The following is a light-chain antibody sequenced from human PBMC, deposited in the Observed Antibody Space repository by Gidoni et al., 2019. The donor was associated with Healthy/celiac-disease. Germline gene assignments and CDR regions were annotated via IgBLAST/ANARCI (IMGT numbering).Light chain of an antibody. Sequence: EIVLTQSPATLSLSPGGRATLSCRASQSVSSYLAWYQQKPGQAPRLLIYDASNRATGIPARFSGSGSGTDFTLTISSLEPEDFAVYYCQQRSPLTFGGGTKVEIK. CDR3: QQRSPLT. CDR1: QSVSSY. CDR2: DAS. J-gene: IGKJ4*01. V-gene: IGKV3-11*01.